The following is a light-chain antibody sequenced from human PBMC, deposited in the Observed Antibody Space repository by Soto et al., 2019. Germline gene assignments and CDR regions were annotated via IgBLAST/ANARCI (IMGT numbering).Light chain of an antibody. CDR3: QQRNVWPPVT. V-gene: IGKV3-11*01. CDR1: PSVTNF. Sequence: EIVLTQSPPTLSLSPGERATLSCRSSPSVTNFLAWYQQKPGQATRLLVYGAFNRATGIPARFSGSGSGTDFTLTISSLEPEDSAVYYCQQRNVWPPVTFGQGTRLEI. CDR2: GAF. J-gene: IGKJ5*01.